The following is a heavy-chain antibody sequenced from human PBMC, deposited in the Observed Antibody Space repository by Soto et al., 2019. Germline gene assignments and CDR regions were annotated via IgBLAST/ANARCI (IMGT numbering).Heavy chain of an antibody. J-gene: IGHJ5*02. V-gene: IGHV3-11*06. D-gene: IGHD2-15*01. Sequence: QVQLVESGGALFPPGGPRGLSVAVSVSPSVNSSMIGFPQAPGKGLEWLSYISPGSRYPAYADSVKGRFTISRDNAKRSLYLQMMSLTAEDTAIYYCVRGGGGGLFDPWGQGTMVTVSS. CDR2: ISPGSRYP. CDR3: VRGGGGGLFDP. CDR1: VSPSVNSS.